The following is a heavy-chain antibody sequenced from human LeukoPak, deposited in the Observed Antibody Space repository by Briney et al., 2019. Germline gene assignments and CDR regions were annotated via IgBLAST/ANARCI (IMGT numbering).Heavy chain of an antibody. CDR2: ISCIGST. CDR3: ASDSISINAFDA. V-gene: IGHV4-59*11. D-gene: IGHD3-10*01. CDR1: GGSFTTHY. J-gene: IGHJ3*01. Sequence: SETLSLTCTVSGGSFTTHYWSWIRQPPGKGLEWIGYISCIGSTNYNPSLKSRVTISIDTSKNEVSLMLTSVTAADTAVYYCASDSISINAFDAWGQGTMVTVSS.